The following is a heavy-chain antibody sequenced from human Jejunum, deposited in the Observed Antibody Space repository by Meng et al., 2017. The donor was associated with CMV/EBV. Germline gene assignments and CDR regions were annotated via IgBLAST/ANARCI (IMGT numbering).Heavy chain of an antibody. J-gene: IGHJ4*02. CDR2: VSYIGST. CDR1: GGSISSYY. V-gene: IGHV4-59*01. D-gene: IGHD1-26*01. Sequence: CIVSGGSISSYYWSWIRQPPGKALEWIGYVSYIGSTSYNPSLHSRFTISVDTPKNQFSLKVTSVTAADTAVYFCARRWEGNTWFDYWGQGMLVTVSS. CDR3: ARRWEGNTWFDY.